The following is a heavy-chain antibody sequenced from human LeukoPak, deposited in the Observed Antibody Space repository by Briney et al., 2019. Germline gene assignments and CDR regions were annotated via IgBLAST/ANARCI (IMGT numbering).Heavy chain of an antibody. CDR1: GYSFTSYW. D-gene: IGHD3-22*01. CDR3: ASSQTTGYYYDSSGYYSFDY. V-gene: IGHV5-51*01. J-gene: IGHJ4*02. Sequence: GESLKISCKGSGYSFTSYWIGWVRQMPGKGLEWMGIIYPGDSDTRYSPSFQGQVTISDDKSISTACLQWSSLKASDTAMYYCASSQTTGYYYDSSGYYSFDYWGQGTLVTVSS. CDR2: IYPGDSDT.